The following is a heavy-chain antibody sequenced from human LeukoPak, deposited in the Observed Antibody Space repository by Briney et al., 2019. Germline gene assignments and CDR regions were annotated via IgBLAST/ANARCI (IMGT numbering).Heavy chain of an antibody. J-gene: IGHJ4*02. CDR1: VGTFSSYT. V-gene: IGHV1-69*04. CDR3: ARESSSSGGFDY. Sequence: SVKVSCKASVGTFSSYTISWVRQAPGQGLEWMGRIIPILGIANYAQKFQGRVTITADKSTSTAYMELSSLRSEDTAVYYCARESSSSGGFDYWGQGTLVTVSS. D-gene: IGHD6-6*01. CDR2: IIPILGIA.